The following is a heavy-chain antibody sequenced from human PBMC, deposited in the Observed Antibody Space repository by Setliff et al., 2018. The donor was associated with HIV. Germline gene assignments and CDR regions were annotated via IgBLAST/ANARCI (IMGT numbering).Heavy chain of an antibody. J-gene: IGHJ4*02. Sequence: SETLSLTCTVSGGSISSGSYYWSWIRQPAGKGLEWIGRIYTSGSTNYNPSLMSRLTMSVDSSKNQFSLSLSSVTAADTAVYYCARLPDINSWPFDYWARGTLGTVS. D-gene: IGHD6-13*01. CDR3: ARLPDINSWPFDY. CDR2: IYTSGST. CDR1: GGSISSGSYY. V-gene: IGHV4-61*02.